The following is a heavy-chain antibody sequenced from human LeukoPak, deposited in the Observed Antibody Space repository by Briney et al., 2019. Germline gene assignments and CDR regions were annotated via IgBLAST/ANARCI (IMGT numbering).Heavy chain of an antibody. Sequence: GASVKVSCKASGGTFSSYAISWVRQAPGQGLEWMGGIIPIFGTANYAQKLQGRVTMTTDTSTSTAYMELRSLRSDDTAVYYCARVGYNWNVDYWGQGTLVTVSS. CDR3: ARVGYNWNVDY. V-gene: IGHV1-69*05. D-gene: IGHD1-1*01. CDR2: IIPIFGTA. J-gene: IGHJ4*02. CDR1: GGTFSSYA.